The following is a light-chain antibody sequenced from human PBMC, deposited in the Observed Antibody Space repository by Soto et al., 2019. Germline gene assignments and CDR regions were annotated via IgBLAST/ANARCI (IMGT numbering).Light chain of an antibody. CDR3: QQTHSTPT. V-gene: IGKV1-39*01. CDR2: VAS. Sequence: DIQLTQSPPSLSASVGDKVTITCRASQNIGTTLNWYQLRPGKAPKLLIYVASTLQTGVPSRFSGTGSGSDFTLTINNLQPEDFATYSCQQTHSTPTFGHGTKVELK. J-gene: IGKJ1*01. CDR1: QNIGTT.